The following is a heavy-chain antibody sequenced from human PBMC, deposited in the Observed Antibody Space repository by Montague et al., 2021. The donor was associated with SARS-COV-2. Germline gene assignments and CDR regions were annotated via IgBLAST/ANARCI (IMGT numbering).Heavy chain of an antibody. J-gene: IGHJ6*02. CDR1: GDSVSSNSAA. Sequence: CAISGDSVSSNSAAWNWLRQSPSRGLERLGRTYYRSKWYNDYALXVKSRITINPDTSKNQFSLQLNSVTPEDTAVYYCARGQQWLGAVYYYYGMDVWGQGTKVTVSS. CDR2: TYYRSKWYN. CDR3: ARGQQWLGAVYYYYGMDV. V-gene: IGHV6-1*01. D-gene: IGHD6-19*01.